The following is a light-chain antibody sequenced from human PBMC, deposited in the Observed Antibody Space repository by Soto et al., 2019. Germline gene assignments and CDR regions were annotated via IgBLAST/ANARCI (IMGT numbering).Light chain of an antibody. Sequence: EIVLTQSPVIVSLSPGERATLSCRASQSVSSNLAWYQQKPGQAPRLLIYGASTRATGIPARFSGSGSGTEFTLTISSLQSEDFAVYYCQQYNNWPITFGQGTRLEIK. CDR2: GAS. V-gene: IGKV3-15*01. CDR1: QSVSSN. CDR3: QQYNNWPIT. J-gene: IGKJ5*01.